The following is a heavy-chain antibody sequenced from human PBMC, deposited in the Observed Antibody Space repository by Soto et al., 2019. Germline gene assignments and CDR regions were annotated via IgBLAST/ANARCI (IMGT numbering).Heavy chain of an antibody. V-gene: IGHV4-34*01. CDR1: GGSFSGYY. CDR2: INHSGST. Sequence: KTSETLSLTCAVYGGSFSGYYWSWIRQPPGKGLEWIGEINHSGSTNYNPSLKSRVTISVDTSKNQFSLKLSSVTAADTAVYYCARGVDYGDYDNYGMDVWGQGTTVTVSS. D-gene: IGHD4-17*01. J-gene: IGHJ6*02. CDR3: ARGVDYGDYDNYGMDV.